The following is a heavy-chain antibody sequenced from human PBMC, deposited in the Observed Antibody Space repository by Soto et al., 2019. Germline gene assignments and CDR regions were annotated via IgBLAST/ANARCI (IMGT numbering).Heavy chain of an antibody. Sequence: QVQLQESGPGLVKPSGTLSLSCAVSGGSIISSHWWTWVRQPPGKGLEWIGEIYHSGSTNYNPSLKSRVTISVDTSRNQFSLNLSSVTAGDTAVYYCASSGGGEDYWGQGILVTVSS. CDR2: IYHSGST. CDR1: GGSIISSHW. V-gene: IGHV4-4*02. D-gene: IGHD3-16*01. CDR3: ASSGGGEDY. J-gene: IGHJ4*02.